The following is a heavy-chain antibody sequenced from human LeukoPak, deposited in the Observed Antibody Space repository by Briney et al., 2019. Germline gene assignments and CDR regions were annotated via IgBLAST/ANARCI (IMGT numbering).Heavy chain of an antibody. D-gene: IGHD6-19*01. CDR1: GGTFSSYA. J-gene: IGHJ1*01. V-gene: IGHV1-18*01. CDR2: ISPYNGNT. Sequence: GASVKVSCKASGGTFSSYAISWVRQAPGQGLEWMGWISPYNGNTNYAQKFQGRVTMTTDTSTSTVYMELRSLRSDDTAFYYCARGQNRDSSGWPRRGAEYFEHWGQGTLVTVS. CDR3: ARGQNRDSSGWPRRGAEYFEH.